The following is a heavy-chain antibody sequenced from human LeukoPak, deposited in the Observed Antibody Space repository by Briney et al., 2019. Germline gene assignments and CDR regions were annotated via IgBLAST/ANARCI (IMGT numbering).Heavy chain of an antibody. V-gene: IGHV4-39*02. J-gene: IGHJ6*03. CDR1: GGSMSSNTYY. CDR3: ARTTTVRGTYYMDV. Sequence: SETLSLTCTVSGGSMSSNTYYWGWIRQPPGKGLEWIGTIYYSGSTYYNPSLKSRVTISADTSKNRFSLKLRSVTAADTAVYYCARTTTVRGTYYMDVWGKGTTVTVSS. CDR2: IYYSGST. D-gene: IGHD3-10*01.